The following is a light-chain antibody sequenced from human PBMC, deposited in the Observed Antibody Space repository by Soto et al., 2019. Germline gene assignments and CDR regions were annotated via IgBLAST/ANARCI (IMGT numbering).Light chain of an antibody. V-gene: IGKV3-20*01. CDR3: QQYGSSPYT. CDR1: QSVSSSY. CDR2: GGS. J-gene: IGKJ2*01. Sequence: EIVLTQSPGTLSLSPGERATLSCRASQSVSSSYLAWYPQKPGQSPRLIIYGGSDRATGIPDRFSGSGSGTDFTLTISRLEPEDFAVYYCQQYGSSPYTFGQGTKLEIK.